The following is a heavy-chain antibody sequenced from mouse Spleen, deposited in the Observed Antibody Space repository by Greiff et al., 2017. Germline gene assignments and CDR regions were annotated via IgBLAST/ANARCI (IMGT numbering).Heavy chain of an antibody. CDR3: ARQTTTESNSVLHV. CDR1: GFNIKDYY. CDR2: IDPENGNT. D-gene: IGHD1-1*01. Sequence: VQLQQSGAELVRPGALVKLSCKASGFNIKDYYMHWVKQRPEQGLEWIGWIDPENGNTIYDPKFQGKASITADTSSNTAYLQLSSLTSEDTAVYYCARQTTTESNSVLHVWGAGTTVTVSS. J-gene: IGHJ1*01. V-gene: IGHV14-1*02.